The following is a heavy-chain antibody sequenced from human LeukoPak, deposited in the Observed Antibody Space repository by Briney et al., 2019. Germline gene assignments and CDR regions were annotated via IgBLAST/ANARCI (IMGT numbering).Heavy chain of an antibody. Sequence: PGGSLRLSCAASGFTFSSCSMNWVRQAPGKGPEWVSSISSSSSYIYYADSVKGRFTISRDNAKNSLYLQMNSLRAEDTAVYYCARGLSGYDGLGYWGQGTLVTVSS. J-gene: IGHJ4*02. CDR2: ISSSSSYI. CDR3: ARGLSGYDGLGY. CDR1: GFTFSSCS. V-gene: IGHV3-21*01. D-gene: IGHD5-12*01.